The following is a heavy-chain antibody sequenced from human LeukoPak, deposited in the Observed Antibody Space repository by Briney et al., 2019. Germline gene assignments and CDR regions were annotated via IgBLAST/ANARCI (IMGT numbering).Heavy chain of an antibody. CDR3: VKDSDYYGSGTPH. V-gene: IGHV3-64D*06. D-gene: IGHD3-10*01. CDR2: ISSNGGST. J-gene: IGHJ4*02. CDR1: GFTFSSYA. Sequence: GGSLRLSCSASGFTFSSYAMHWVRQAPGKGLEYASAISSNGGSTYYADSVKGRFTISRDNSKNTLYLQMSSLRAEDTAVYYCVKDSDYYGSGTPHWGQGTLVTVSS.